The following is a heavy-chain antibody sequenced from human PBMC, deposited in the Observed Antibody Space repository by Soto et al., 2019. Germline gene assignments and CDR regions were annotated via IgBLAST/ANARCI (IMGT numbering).Heavy chain of an antibody. D-gene: IGHD1-20*01. CDR2: IYYSGST. CDR1: GGSISSGDYY. Sequence: QVQLQESGPGLVKPSQTLSLTCTVSGGSISSGDYYWSWIRQPPGKGLEWIGYIYYSGSTYYNPSLKGRVTISVDTSKNQFSLKLSSVTAADTAVYYCARVGGNNWNDVEYFDYWGQGTLVTVSS. J-gene: IGHJ4*02. CDR3: ARVGGNNWNDVEYFDY. V-gene: IGHV4-30-4*01.